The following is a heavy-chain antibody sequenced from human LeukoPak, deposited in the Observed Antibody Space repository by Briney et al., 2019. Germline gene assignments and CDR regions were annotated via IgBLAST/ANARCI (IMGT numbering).Heavy chain of an antibody. CDR2: KSKTDGGTT. J-gene: IGHJ5*02. CDR1: GFTFSNAW. Sequence: GGSLRLSCAASGFTFSNAWMSCVRQAPGKGLEWVGRKSKTDGGTTDYAAPVKGRFTISRDDSKNTLYLQMNSLKTEDTAVYYCAFYYYGTRRFDPWGQGTLVTVSS. CDR3: AFYYYGTRRFDP. D-gene: IGHD3-10*01. V-gene: IGHV3-15*01.